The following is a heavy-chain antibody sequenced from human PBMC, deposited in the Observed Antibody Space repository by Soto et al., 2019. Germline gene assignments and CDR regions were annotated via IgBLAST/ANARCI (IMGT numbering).Heavy chain of an antibody. J-gene: IGHJ4*02. Sequence: GGSLRLSCAASGFTFSSYSMNWVRQAPGKGLEWVSYISSSSSTIYYADSVKGRFTISRDNAKNSLYLQMNSLRADDTAVYYCAKGMGIAAAGELDYWGQGTLVTVSS. CDR2: ISSSSSTI. CDR1: GFTFSSYS. V-gene: IGHV3-48*01. D-gene: IGHD6-13*01. CDR3: AKGMGIAAAGELDY.